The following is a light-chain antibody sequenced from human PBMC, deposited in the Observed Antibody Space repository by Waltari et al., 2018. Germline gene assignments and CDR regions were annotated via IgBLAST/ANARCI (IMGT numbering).Light chain of an antibody. Sequence: QSVLTQPPSASGTPGQRVTLPCSGSSSNIGGNTVNWYQQLPGTAPKLLIYSNNQRPSGVPDRFSGSKSGTSASLAISGLQSEDEADYYCAAWDDSLNGWVFGGGTKLTVL. J-gene: IGLJ3*02. CDR2: SNN. V-gene: IGLV1-44*01. CDR1: SSNIGGNT. CDR3: AAWDDSLNGWV.